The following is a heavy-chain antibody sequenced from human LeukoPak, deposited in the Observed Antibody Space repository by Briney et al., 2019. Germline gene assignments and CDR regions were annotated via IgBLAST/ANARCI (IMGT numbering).Heavy chain of an antibody. J-gene: IGHJ4*02. CDR1: GFTFSSYW. CDR2: ITSDGSST. D-gene: IGHD1-26*01. Sequence: GGSLRLSCTASGFTFSSYWMHWVRQAPGKGLEWVSRITSDGSSTSHADSVKGRFTISRDNAKNTLYLQMNSLRAEDTAVYYCSRGVGATDSWGQGTLVTVSS. V-gene: IGHV3-74*01. CDR3: SRGVGATDS.